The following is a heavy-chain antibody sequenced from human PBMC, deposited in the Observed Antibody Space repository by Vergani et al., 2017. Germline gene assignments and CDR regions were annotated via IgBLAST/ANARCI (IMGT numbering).Heavy chain of an antibody. CDR3: ASDRIAARPIHYYYYYYMDV. Sequence: VQLVESGGGLVKPGGSLRLSCAASGFTFSDYYMSWIRQAPGKGLEWVSAIIGSGGSTYYADSVKGRFTISRDNSKNTLYLQMNSLRAEDTAVYYCASDRIAARPIHYYYYYYMDVWGKGTTVTVSS. V-gene: IGHV3-23*04. J-gene: IGHJ6*03. CDR2: IIGSGGST. CDR1: GFTFSDYY. D-gene: IGHD6-6*01.